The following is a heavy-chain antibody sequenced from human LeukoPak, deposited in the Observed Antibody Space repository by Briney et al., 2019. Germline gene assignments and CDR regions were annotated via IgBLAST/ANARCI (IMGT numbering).Heavy chain of an antibody. D-gene: IGHD6-13*01. CDR1: GFNFSQYY. V-gene: IGHV3-11*04. J-gene: IGHJ3*02. Sequence: PGGSLRLSCAASGFNFSQYYMNWIRQAPGKGLEWISYISISSRTIYYADSVKGRFSISRDNAKNSLYLQMNSLRAEDTAVYYCARDRAAAGISAFDIWGQGTMVTVSS. CDR2: ISISSRTI. CDR3: ARDRAAAGISAFDI.